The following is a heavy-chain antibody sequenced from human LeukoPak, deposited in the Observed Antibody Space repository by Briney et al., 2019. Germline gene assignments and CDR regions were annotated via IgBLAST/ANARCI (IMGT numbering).Heavy chain of an antibody. CDR1: GGSISSSY. J-gene: IGHJ3*02. D-gene: IGHD2-15*01. Sequence: SETLSLTCTVSGGSISSSYWSWIRQPPGKGLEWIGYINYSGSTNYSPSLKSRVTISVDTSKNQFSLKLSSVTAADTAVYYCAREGIFGYDAFDIWGQGTMVTVSS. CDR2: INYSGST. CDR3: AREGIFGYDAFDI. V-gene: IGHV4-59*01.